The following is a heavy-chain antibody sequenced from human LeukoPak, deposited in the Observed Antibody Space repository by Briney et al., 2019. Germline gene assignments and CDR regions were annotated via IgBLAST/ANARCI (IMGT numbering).Heavy chain of an antibody. Sequence: SETLSLTSTVSGYSISSYYWSWNRQPPGKGWEGSGNIYYSGSTNYNPSLKSRVTMSVDTSKNQFSLKLSSVTAADTAVYYCARPLEATGTVPFDYWGQGTLVTVSS. J-gene: IGHJ4*02. D-gene: IGHD5-12*01. V-gene: IGHV4-59*08. CDR2: IYYSGST. CDR3: ARPLEATGTVPFDY. CDR1: GYSISSYY.